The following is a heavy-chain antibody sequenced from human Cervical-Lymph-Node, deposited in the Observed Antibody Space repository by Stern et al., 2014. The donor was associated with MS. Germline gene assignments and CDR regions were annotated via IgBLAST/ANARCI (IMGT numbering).Heavy chain of an antibody. V-gene: IGHV1-69*01. CDR2: IIPLFGVV. D-gene: IGHD3-22*01. CDR3: ARASSSSGYYPEYFHH. J-gene: IGHJ1*01. Sequence: QVQLGQSGAEVKKPGSSVKVSCKASGGTFSNYAISWVRQAPGQGLEWMGGIIPLFGVVNYAQTFQGSVTITADESTSTAFMEFSGLRSEDTAIYYCARASSSSGYYPEYFHHWGQGTLITVSS. CDR1: GGTFSNYA.